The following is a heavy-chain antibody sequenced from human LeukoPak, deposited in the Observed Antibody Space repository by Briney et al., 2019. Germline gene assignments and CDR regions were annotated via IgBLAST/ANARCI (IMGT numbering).Heavy chain of an antibody. J-gene: IGHJ5*02. Sequence: SETLSLTCTVSGGSISSGGYYWSWIRQHPGKGLEWIGYIYYSGSTYYNPSLKSRVTMSVDTSKNQFSLKLSSVTAADTAVYYCAREGGLSYYYGSGSDFNWFDPWGQGTLVTVSS. CDR3: AREGGLSYYYGSGSDFNWFDP. V-gene: IGHV4-31*03. CDR1: GGSISSGGYY. CDR2: IYYSGST. D-gene: IGHD3-10*01.